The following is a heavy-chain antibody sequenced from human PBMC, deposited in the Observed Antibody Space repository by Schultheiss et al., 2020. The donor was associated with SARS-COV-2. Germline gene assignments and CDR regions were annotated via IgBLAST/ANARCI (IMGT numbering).Heavy chain of an antibody. CDR1: GFTFSSYA. D-gene: IGHD1-26*01. CDR2: IRSKANSYAT. J-gene: IGHJ4*02. CDR3: TRPLIVGATDADY. Sequence: GGSLRLSCAASGFTFSSYAMSWVRQASGKGLEWVGRIRSKANSYATAYAASVKGRFTISRDDSKNTAYLQMNSLKTEDTAVYYCTRPLIVGATDADYWGQGTLVTVSS. V-gene: IGHV3-73*01.